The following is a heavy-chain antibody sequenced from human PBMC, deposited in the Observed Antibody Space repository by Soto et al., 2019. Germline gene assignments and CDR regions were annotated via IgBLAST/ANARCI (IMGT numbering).Heavy chain of an antibody. CDR1: GDSVSRNSSG. CDR2: TYYRSKWYY. CDR3: ARGEQYSGRIFDY. Sequence: SQTLSLPFAITGDSVSRNSSGWSCVSQSPSRGLEWLGRTYYRSKWYYEYAVSVRGRITINPDTSKNQYSLQLNSVTPEDTAVYFCARGEQYSGRIFDYWGQGTLVTVSS. J-gene: IGHJ4*01. D-gene: IGHD1-26*01. V-gene: IGHV6-1*01.